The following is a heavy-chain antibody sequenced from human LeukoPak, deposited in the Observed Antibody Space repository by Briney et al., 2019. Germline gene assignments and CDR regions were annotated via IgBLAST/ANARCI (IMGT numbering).Heavy chain of an antibody. V-gene: IGHV3-66*02. D-gene: IGHD3-3*01. J-gene: IGHJ5*02. CDR2: IYSGGST. Sequence: GGSLRLFCAASGFTVSSNYMSWVRQAPGKGLEWVSVIYSGGSTYYADSVKGRFTISRDNSKNTLYLQMNSLRAEDTAVYYCARQYYDFWSGYRKGWFDPWGQGTLVTVSS. CDR1: GFTVSSNY. CDR3: ARQYYDFWSGYRKGWFDP.